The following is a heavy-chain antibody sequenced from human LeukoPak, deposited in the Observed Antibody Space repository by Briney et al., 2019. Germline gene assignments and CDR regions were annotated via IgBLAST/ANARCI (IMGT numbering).Heavy chain of an antibody. CDR2: INPSGGNT. D-gene: IGHD5-12*01. Sequence: GASVKVSCKASGYTFTSYYMHWLRQAPGQGLEWMGIINPSGGNTSYAQKFQGRVTMTRDTSTSTVYMELSSLRSEDTAVYYCARDTVDIVATRKLVSPGFDPWGQGTMVTVSS. V-gene: IGHV1-46*01. J-gene: IGHJ5*02. CDR1: GYTFTSYY. CDR3: ARDTVDIVATRKLVSPGFDP.